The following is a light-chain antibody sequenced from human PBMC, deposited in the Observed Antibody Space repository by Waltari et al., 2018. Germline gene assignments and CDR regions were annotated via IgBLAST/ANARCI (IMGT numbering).Light chain of an antibody. J-gene: IGKJ1*01. CDR3: QQYDHYPWT. CDR2: QAS. V-gene: IGKV1-5*03. Sequence: DIQMTQSPATLSASLGDTVTITCRASQSMSGWLAWFQQKPGKAPKLLISQASNLESGVPSRFRGSGFGTQFTLTISSLQPDDFATYYCQQYDHYPWTFGPGTKVEV. CDR1: QSMSGW.